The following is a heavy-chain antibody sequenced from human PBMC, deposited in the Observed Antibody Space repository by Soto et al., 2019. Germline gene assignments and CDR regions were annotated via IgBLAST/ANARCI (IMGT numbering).Heavy chain of an antibody. CDR3: AKDMGIRMFRGVIPDY. CDR2: FSGSGDTT. V-gene: IGHV3-23*01. CDR1: GFTFSNYA. D-gene: IGHD3-10*01. Sequence: GGSLRLSCEASGFTFSNYAMNWVRQAPGKGLEWVSGFSGSGDTTFYADPVKGRFTISRDNSKNTLYLQMNSLRAEDTAVYYCAKDMGIRMFRGVIPDYWGQGTLVTVSS. J-gene: IGHJ4*02.